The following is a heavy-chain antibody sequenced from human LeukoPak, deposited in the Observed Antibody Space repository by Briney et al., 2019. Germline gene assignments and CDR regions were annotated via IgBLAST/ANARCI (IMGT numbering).Heavy chain of an antibody. D-gene: IGHD6-19*01. V-gene: IGHV4-59*01. CDR1: GGSISSYY. CDR3: ARRAAVADSFDY. J-gene: IGHJ4*02. Sequence: SETLSLTCTVSGGSISSYYWSWIRQPPGKGLEWIGYIYYSGSTNYNPSLKSGVTISVDTSKNQFSLKLSSVTAADTAVYYCARRAAVADSFDYWGQGTLVTVSS. CDR2: IYYSGST.